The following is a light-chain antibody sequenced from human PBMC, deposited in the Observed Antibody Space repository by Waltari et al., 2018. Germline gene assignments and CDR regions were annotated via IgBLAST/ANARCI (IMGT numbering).Light chain of an antibody. CDR2: EGT. V-gene: IGLV2-8*01. CDR3: SSYAGSNNYV. Sequence: QSALTQPPSASGSPGQSVTISCTGTSSDIGSYKYVSWYPQYPGKAPKFLFYEGTKRPTGVPDRFSGSKSGNTASLTGSGLQAEDEADYYCSSYAGSNNYVFGTGTKVTVL. CDR1: SSDIGSYKY. J-gene: IGLJ1*01.